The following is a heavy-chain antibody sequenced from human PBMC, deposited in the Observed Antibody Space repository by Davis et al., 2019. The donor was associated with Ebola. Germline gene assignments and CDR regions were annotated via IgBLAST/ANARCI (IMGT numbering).Heavy chain of an antibody. D-gene: IGHD1-26*01. CDR1: GFIFSNYW. CDR3: ARSARAYSGYHGMDV. CDR2: IYRDGSEK. J-gene: IGHJ6*04. V-gene: IGHV3-7*01. Sequence: GGSLRLSCAAPGFIFSNYWMSWVRQAPGQGPEWVANIYRDGSEKYYVDSVKGRFTVSRDNTKNSLYLQMNSLRAEDTAVYYCARSARAYSGYHGMDVWGKGTTVTVSS.